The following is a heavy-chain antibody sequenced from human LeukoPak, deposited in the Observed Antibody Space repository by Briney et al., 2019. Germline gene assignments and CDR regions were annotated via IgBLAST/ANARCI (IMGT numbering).Heavy chain of an antibody. CDR3: ARGAAYYDYVWGSYRCDY. Sequence: GGSLRLSCAASGFTFSTYTMHWVRQAPGKGLEWVALISYDGSNKYYADSVKGRFTISRDNSKDTLYLQMNSLRAEDTAVYYCARGAAYYDYVWGSYRCDYWGQGTLVTASS. D-gene: IGHD3-16*02. CDR2: ISYDGSNK. J-gene: IGHJ4*02. CDR1: GFTFSTYT. V-gene: IGHV3-30-3*01.